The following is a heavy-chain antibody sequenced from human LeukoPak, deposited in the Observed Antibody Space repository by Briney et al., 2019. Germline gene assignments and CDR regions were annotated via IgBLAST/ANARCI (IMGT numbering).Heavy chain of an antibody. D-gene: IGHD4-17*01. Sequence: GGSLRLSCAASGFTFSSYWKHWVRQGPGKGLVWVSRINSDGSSTSDADSVKGRFTISRDNAKNTLYLQMNSLRAEDTAVYYCTGSFRYGDYRYWGQGTLVTVSS. CDR2: INSDGSST. CDR1: GFTFSSYW. V-gene: IGHV3-74*01. J-gene: IGHJ4*02. CDR3: TGSFRYGDYRY.